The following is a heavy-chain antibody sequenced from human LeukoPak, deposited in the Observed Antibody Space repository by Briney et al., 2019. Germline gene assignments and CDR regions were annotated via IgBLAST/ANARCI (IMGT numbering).Heavy chain of an antibody. D-gene: IGHD2-15*01. V-gene: IGHV3-21*01. J-gene: IGHJ3*02. CDR2: ISSSSSYI. CDR3: ASVAGTGAFDI. Sequence: GGSLRLSCAASGFTFSSYGMHWVRQAPGKGLEWVSSISSSSSYIYYADSVKGRFTISRDNAKNSLYLQMNSLRAEDTAVYYCASVAGTGAFDIWGQGTMVTVSS. CDR1: GFTFSSYG.